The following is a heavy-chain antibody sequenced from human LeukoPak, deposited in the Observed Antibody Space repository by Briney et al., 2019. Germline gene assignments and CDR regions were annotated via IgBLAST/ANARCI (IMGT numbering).Heavy chain of an antibody. D-gene: IGHD6-13*01. CDR3: ARRRAEGGSNGHYNWFDP. J-gene: IGHJ5*02. CDR1: GDSINAYY. V-gene: IGHV4-59*08. CDR2: IYFSGTT. Sequence: SETLSLTCTVPGDSINAYYWGWIRQPPGKGLEWIGYIYFSGTTKYNPSLESRVTISVDTSKNQFSLKLSSVTAADTAVYYCARRRAEGGSNGHYNWFDPWGQGILVTVSS.